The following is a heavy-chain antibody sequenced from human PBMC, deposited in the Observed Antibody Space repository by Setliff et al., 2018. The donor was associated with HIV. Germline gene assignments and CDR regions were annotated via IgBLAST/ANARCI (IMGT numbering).Heavy chain of an antibody. CDR1: GYIFISYG. D-gene: IGHD3-10*01. V-gene: IGHV1-18*01. CDR2: ISAYNGNT. Sequence: ASVKVSCKASGYIFISYGFSWVRRAPGQGLEWMGWISAYNGNTNYAQKLQGRVTMTTDTSTSTAYMELRNLRSDDTAVYYCARAPKRVYYYGSGTYLHDAFDIWGQGTMVTVSS. CDR3: ARAPKRVYYYGSGTYLHDAFDI. J-gene: IGHJ3*02.